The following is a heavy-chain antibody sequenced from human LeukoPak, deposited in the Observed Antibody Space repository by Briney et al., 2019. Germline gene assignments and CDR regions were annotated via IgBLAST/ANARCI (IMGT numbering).Heavy chain of an antibody. Sequence: PGGSLRLSCAASGFTFSSYAMHWVRQAPGKGLEWVAVISYDGSNKYYADSVKGRFTISRDNSKNTLYLQMNSLRAEGTAVYYCASRFVAAAGTEYWGQGTLVTVSS. V-gene: IGHV3-30*04. CDR1: GFTFSSYA. CDR3: ASRFVAAAGTEY. CDR2: ISYDGSNK. D-gene: IGHD6-13*01. J-gene: IGHJ4*02.